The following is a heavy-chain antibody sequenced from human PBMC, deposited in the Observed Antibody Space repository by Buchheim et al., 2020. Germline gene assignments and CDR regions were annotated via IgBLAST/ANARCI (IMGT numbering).Heavy chain of an antibody. CDR2: ISGGGTST. J-gene: IGHJ4*02. D-gene: IGHD1-26*01. CDR1: GFTFTTYA. Sequence: EVQLLESGGGLVQPGGSLRLSCAASGFTFTTYAMSWVRQAPGKGLEWVSNISGGGTSTYYADSVKGRFTISRDNSKNTVYLQMNSLRAEDTAVYYCAKDSCGNYCSFEYWGQGIL. CDR3: AKDSCGNYCSFEY. V-gene: IGHV3-23*01.